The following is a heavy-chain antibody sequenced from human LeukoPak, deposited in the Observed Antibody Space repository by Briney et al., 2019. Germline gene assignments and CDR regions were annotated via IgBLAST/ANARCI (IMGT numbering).Heavy chain of an antibody. J-gene: IGHJ6*03. V-gene: IGHV4-34*01. CDR1: GGSFSGYY. Sequence: SETLSLTCAVYGGSFSGYYWSWIRQPPGKGLEWIGEINHSGSNNYNPSLKSRVPISVDTPKTQYSLKLSSVTAVDTAVYYCARVPLVVVAATLNYYYYYMDVWGKGTTVTVSS. CDR2: INHSGSN. D-gene: IGHD2-15*01. CDR3: ARVPLVVVAATLNYYYYYMDV.